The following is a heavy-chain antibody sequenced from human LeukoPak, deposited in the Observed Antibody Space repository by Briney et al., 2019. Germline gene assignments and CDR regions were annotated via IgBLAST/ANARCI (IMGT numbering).Heavy chain of an antibody. CDR1: GFTFDDYA. Sequence: GGSLRLSCAASGFTFDDYAMXWVXXAPGMXXGXVSXIIGDRDYTYYAASVKGRFTISRDNRKNSLYLQMNTLRTEDNALYYCAKGHGSRTGDFEYWGQGTLVTVSS. CDR3: AKGHGSRTGDFEY. J-gene: IGHJ4*02. D-gene: IGHD3-10*01. V-gene: IGHV3-43*02. CDR2: IIGDRDYT.